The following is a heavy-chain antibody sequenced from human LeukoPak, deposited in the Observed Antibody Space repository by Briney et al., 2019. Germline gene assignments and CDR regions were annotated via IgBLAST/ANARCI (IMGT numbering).Heavy chain of an antibody. J-gene: IGHJ4*02. V-gene: IGHV3-49*04. CDR2: IRRKSSGGTT. CDR1: GFTFGDCS. D-gene: IGHD3-3*01. Sequence: GRSLRLSCTGSGFTFGDCSMTWVRQAPGKGLEWVGFIRRKSSGGTTEYAPSVKDRFTISRDDSKNIAYLQMNNLKTEDTGVYYCTGSGYYDFRSGTRWGQGTLVVVSS. CDR3: TGSGYYDFRSGTR.